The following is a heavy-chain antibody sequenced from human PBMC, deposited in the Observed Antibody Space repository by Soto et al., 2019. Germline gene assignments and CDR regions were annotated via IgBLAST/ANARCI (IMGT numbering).Heavy chain of an antibody. CDR2: ISSSGSPI. D-gene: IGHD2-15*01. J-gene: IGHJ6*02. CDR1: GFTFSDYY. Sequence: PGGSLRLSCAASGFTFSDYYMTWIRQAPGKGLEWVSYISSSGSPIYYADSVKGRFTISRDNAKNSLYLQLNSLRVEDTAVYYCARARPDIVVVVVETPGSYGMAVWGQGTTVTVSS. V-gene: IGHV3-11*01. CDR3: ARARPDIVVVVVETPGSYGMAV.